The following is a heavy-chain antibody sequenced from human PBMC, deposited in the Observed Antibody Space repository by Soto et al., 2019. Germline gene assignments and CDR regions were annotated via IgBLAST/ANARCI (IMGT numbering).Heavy chain of an antibody. CDR3: AKSGAYCSGGSCYLRYYFDY. Sequence: GGSLRLSWAAPGFTFSSYGMHWVRQAPGKGLEWVAVISYDGSNKYYADSVKGRFTISRDNSKNTLYLQMNSLRAEDTAVYYCAKSGAYCSGGSCYLRYYFDYWGQGTLVTVSS. V-gene: IGHV3-30*18. D-gene: IGHD2-15*01. CDR2: ISYDGSNK. CDR1: GFTFSSYG. J-gene: IGHJ4*02.